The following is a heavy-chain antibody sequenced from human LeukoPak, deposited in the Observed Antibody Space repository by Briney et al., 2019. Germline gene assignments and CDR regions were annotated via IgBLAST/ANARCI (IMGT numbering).Heavy chain of an antibody. CDR3: ARDPRSPWYFDL. D-gene: IGHD6-13*01. V-gene: IGHV3-21*01. J-gene: IGHJ2*01. CDR2: ISSSSSYI. CDR1: GFTFSSYS. Sequence: KTGGSLRLSCAASGFTFSSYSMNWVRQAPGKGLEWVSSISSSSSYIYYADSVKGRFTISRDNAKNSLYLQMNSLRAEDTAVYYCARDPRSPWYFDLWGRGTLVAVSS.